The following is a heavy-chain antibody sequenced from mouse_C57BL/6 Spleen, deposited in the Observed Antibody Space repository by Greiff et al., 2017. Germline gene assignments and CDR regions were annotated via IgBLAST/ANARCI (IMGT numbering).Heavy chain of an antibody. CDR2: ISSGSSTI. J-gene: IGHJ2*01. CDR3: ARSAYYFDY. CDR1: GFTFSDYG. Sequence: EVKLVDSGGGLVKPGGSLKLSCAASGFTFSDYGMHWVHQAPEKGLEWVAYISSGSSTIYYADTVKGRFTISRDNAKNTLFLQMTSLRSEDTAMYYCARSAYYFDYWGQGTTLTVSS. V-gene: IGHV5-17*01.